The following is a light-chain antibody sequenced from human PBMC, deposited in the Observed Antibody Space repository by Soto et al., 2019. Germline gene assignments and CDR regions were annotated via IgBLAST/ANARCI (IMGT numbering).Light chain of an antibody. J-gene: IGKJ1*01. V-gene: IGKV3-15*01. CDR3: QQYNNWPQT. CDR1: QSVSSN. Sequence: EIVITQSPATLSVSPRERATLSSRASQSVSSNLAWYQQKPGQAPRLLIYGASTRATGIPARFSGSGSGTEFTLTISSLQSEDFAVYYCQQYNNWPQTFGQGTKVDIK. CDR2: GAS.